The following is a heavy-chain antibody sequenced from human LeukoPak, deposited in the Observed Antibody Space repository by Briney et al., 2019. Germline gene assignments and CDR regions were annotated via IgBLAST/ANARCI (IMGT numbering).Heavy chain of an antibody. CDR3: ARETLSSGWYPPDY. D-gene: IGHD6-19*01. CDR2: ISYDGSKK. Sequence: GGSLRLSCAASGFTFSTYALHWVRQAPGKGLEWVAVISYDGSKKFYADSVKGRFTISRDNSNNTVYLQMTSLRAEDTAVYYCARETLSSGWYPPDYWGQRTLVTVSS. V-gene: IGHV3-30-3*01. J-gene: IGHJ4*02. CDR1: GFTFSTYA.